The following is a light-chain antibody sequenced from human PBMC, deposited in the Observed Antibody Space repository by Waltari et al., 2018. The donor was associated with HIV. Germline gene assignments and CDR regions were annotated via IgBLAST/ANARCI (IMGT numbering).Light chain of an antibody. V-gene: IGLV2-8*01. CDR2: DVN. CDR3: NSYAGSNNWV. Sequence: QSALTQPPSASGSPGQSVTISCTGTSSDVGGSKYVSWYQQHPGKAPKLMNYDVNRRPSAVPDRFPGSKSAHTASLTVSGLQADDEADYYCNSYAGSNNWVFGGGTKLTVL. J-gene: IGLJ3*02. CDR1: SSDVGGSKY.